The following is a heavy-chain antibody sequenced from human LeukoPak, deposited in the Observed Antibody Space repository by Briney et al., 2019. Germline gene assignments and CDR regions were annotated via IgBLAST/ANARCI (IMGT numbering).Heavy chain of an antibody. CDR1: GFTFSSNW. CDR3: AEELTFSAAFDI. D-gene: IGHD2-21*02. Sequence: GGSLRLSCAASGFTFSSNWMHWVRQAPGKGLVWVSRINSDGSSTSYADSVKGRFTISRDNAKNTLYLQMNSLRAEDTAVYYCAEELTFSAAFDIWGQGTMVTVSS. J-gene: IGHJ3*02. CDR2: INSDGSST. V-gene: IGHV3-74*01.